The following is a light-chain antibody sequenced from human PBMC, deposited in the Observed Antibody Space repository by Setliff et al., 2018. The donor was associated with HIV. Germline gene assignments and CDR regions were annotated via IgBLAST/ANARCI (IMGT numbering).Light chain of an antibody. CDR2: EVT. CDR3: SSYAGYGTWM. J-gene: IGLJ3*02. V-gene: IGLV2-23*02. Sequence: QSALTQPASVSGSPGQSITISCTGTSSDVGGYNLVSWYQQHPCKAPKLMIYEVTKRPSGISDRFSGSKSGYTASLTISGLQAEDESDYYCSSYAGYGTWMFGGGTKVTVL. CDR1: SSDVGGYNL.